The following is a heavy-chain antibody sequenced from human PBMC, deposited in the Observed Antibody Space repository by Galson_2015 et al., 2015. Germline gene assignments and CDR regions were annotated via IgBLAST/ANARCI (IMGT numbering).Heavy chain of an antibody. V-gene: IGHV1-46*01. Sequence: SVKVSCKASGYTFTSYYLHWVRQAPGQAFEWMAVINPSGGRTSYAQKFQGRVTITRDTSTSTVKMELSSLRPEDTALYFCARGPHFYDGSGYPPRGGAFDIWGQGTMVTVSS. CDR1: GYTFTSYY. CDR3: ARGPHFYDGSGYPPRGGAFDI. CDR2: INPSGGRT. J-gene: IGHJ3*02. D-gene: IGHD3-22*01.